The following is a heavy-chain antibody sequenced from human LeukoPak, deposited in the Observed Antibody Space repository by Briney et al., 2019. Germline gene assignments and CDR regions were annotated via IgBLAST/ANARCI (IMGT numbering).Heavy chain of an antibody. CDR3: ARGSGTITMVRGVFYGMDV. V-gene: IGHV1-69*13. CDR2: IIPVFGTP. D-gene: IGHD3-10*01. J-gene: IGHJ6*02. CDR1: GYTFTSYG. Sequence: GASVKVSCKASGYTFTSYGISWVRQAPGQGLEWMGGIIPVFGTPNYAQKFQGRVTITADESTSTAYMELSSLRSEDTAVYYCARGSGTITMVRGVFYGMDVWGQGTTVTVSS.